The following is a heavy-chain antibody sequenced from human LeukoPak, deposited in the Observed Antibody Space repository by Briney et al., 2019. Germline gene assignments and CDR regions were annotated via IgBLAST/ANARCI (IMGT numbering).Heavy chain of an antibody. V-gene: IGHV4-34*01. D-gene: IGHD3-22*01. J-gene: IGHJ1*01. Sequence: SETLSLTCAVYGGSFIGFHWNWIRQAPGKGLEWIGDINHSGSTNYNPSLKSRVTISVDTSKNQFSLKLSSVTAADTAVYYCARNSYYYDSSGYHWGQGTLVTVSS. CDR2: INHSGST. CDR3: ARNSYYYDSSGYH. CDR1: GGSFIGFH.